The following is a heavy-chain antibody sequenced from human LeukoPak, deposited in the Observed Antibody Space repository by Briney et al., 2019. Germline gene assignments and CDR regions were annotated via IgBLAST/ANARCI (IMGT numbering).Heavy chain of an antibody. D-gene: IGHD6-13*01. V-gene: IGHV4-39*01. Sequence: SETLSLTCTVSGGSISSSSYYWGWIRQPPGKGLEWIGSIYYSGSTYYNPSLKSRVTISVDTSKNQFSLKLSSVTAADTAVYYCARSVGLGRKQETSSWYGLSAGVTWPNPPSYFDYWGQGTLVTVSS. CDR1: GGSISSSSYY. J-gene: IGHJ4*02. CDR3: ARSVGLGRKQETSSWYGLSAGVTWPNPPSYFDY. CDR2: IYYSGST.